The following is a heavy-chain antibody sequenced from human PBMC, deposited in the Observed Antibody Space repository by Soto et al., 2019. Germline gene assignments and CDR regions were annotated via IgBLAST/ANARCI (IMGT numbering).Heavy chain of an antibody. CDR1: GFTFSSYG. D-gene: IGHD5-18*01. J-gene: IGHJ4*02. Sequence: QVQLVESGGGVVQPGRSLRLSCAASGFTFSSYGMHWVRQAPGKGLEWVAVISYDGSNKYYADSVKGRFTISRDNSKNTLYLQMNSLRAEDTAVYYCAKDHSYGYIDYWGQGTLVPVSS. V-gene: IGHV3-30*18. CDR3: AKDHSYGYIDY. CDR2: ISYDGSNK.